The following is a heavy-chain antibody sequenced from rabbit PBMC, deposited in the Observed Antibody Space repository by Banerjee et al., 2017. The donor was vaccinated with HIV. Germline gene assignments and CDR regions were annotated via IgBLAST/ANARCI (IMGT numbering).Heavy chain of an antibody. CDR2: IYPIFGGT. D-gene: IGHD2-1*01. Sequence: QLKESGGGLVQPGGSLKLSCKASGFDFKNYFMSWVRQAPGKGLEWIGYIYPIFGGTNYASWVNGRFTISSHNAQNTLYLQLNSLTAADTATYFCARDLSYDDYGNFDLWGQGTLVTVS. CDR3: ARDLSYDDYGNFDL. J-gene: IGHJ4*01. CDR1: GFDFKNYF. V-gene: IGHV1S7*01.